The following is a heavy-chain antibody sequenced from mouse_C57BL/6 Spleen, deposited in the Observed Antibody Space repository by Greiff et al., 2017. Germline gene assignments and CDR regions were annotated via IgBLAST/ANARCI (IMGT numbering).Heavy chain of an antibody. Sequence: QVTLKVSGPGILQSSPTLSLTCSFSGFSLSTSGMGVSWIRQPSGKGLEWLAHIYWDDDKRYNPSLKSQHTISKDTSRNQVFLKITHVYTAATATDYCARTYYYGEGRYYYAMDYWGQGTSVTVSS. CDR1: GFSLSTSGMG. CDR2: IYWDDDK. D-gene: IGHD1-1*01. J-gene: IGHJ4*01. CDR3: ARTYYYGEGRYYYAMDY. V-gene: IGHV8-12*01.